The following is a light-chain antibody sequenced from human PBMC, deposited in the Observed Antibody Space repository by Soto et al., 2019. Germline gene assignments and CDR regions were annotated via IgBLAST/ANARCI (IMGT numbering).Light chain of an antibody. Sequence: EIVLTQSPGTLSLSPGERATLSCRASQSVRSNFLAWYQQKPGQAPRLLIHGASNRATGIPDRFSGSGSGTDFTLTITRLEPEDFAMYYCQRYDSFRTFGQGTKVEI. CDR1: QSVRSNF. CDR3: QRYDSFRT. CDR2: GAS. J-gene: IGKJ1*01. V-gene: IGKV3-20*01.